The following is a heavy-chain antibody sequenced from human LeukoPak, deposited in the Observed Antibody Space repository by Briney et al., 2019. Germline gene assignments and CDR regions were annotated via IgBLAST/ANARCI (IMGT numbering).Heavy chain of an antibody. V-gene: IGHV3-23*01. D-gene: IGHD5-12*01. CDR1: GFNFADSA. CDR2: ISFNGRNT. CDR3: ARDIELST. Sequence: GGSLRLSCAASGFNFADSAMSWVRQTPRKGLEWVSLISFNGRNTYYGDSVKGRFTISRDNSKDTVYLQMNSLRAEDTAIFYCARDIELSTWGPGTMVTVSS. J-gene: IGHJ3*01.